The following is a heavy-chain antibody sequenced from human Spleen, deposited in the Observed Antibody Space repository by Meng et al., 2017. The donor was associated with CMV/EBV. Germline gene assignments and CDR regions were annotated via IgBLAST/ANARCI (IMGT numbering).Heavy chain of an antibody. J-gene: IGHJ5*01. D-gene: IGHD2-15*01. CDR1: RNYT. CDR2: GTHIVGIP. CDR3: ATSQCSGANGRDAYNWFDS. V-gene: IGHV1-69*02. Sequence: RNYTISWVRQAPEEGREWMGKGTHIVGIPRYAQGNQDRVKITADKVTRTSNMEMTRLKSEDTGVCYCATSQCSGANGRDAYNWFDSWGQGTLVTVSS.